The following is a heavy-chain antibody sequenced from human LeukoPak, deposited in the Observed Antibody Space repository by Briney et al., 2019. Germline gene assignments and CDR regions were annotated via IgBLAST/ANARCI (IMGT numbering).Heavy chain of an antibody. D-gene: IGHD6-19*01. CDR1: GFTITDYG. CDR3: AQGYSSGWYPY. J-gene: IGHJ4*02. V-gene: IGHV3-23*01. CDR2: ISVSGDTK. Sequence: GGSLRRSCAVSGFTITDYGMSWVRQAPGKGLEWVSAISVSGDTKYYADSVKGRFIISRDNSRNTLYLQINSLRAEDTALYYCAQGYSSGWYPYWGQGTLVTVSS.